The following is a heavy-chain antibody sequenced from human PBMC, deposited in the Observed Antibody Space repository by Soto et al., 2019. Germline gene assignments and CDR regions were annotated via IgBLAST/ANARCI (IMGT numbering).Heavy chain of an antibody. D-gene: IGHD4-17*01. V-gene: IGHV4-34*01. Sequence: QVQLQQWGAGLLKPSETLSLTCAVYGGSFSGYYWSWIRQPPGKGLEWIGEINHSGSTNYNPSLKGRVTRSVDTSKNQFSLKLSSVIAADTAVYYCARARDYGDTTLRWFDPWGQGTLVTVSS. CDR2: INHSGST. J-gene: IGHJ5*02. CDR1: GGSFSGYY. CDR3: ARARDYGDTTLRWFDP.